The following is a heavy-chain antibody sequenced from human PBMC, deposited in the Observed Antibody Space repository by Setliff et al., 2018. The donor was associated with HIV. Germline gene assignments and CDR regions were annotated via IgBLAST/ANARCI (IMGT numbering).Heavy chain of an antibody. V-gene: IGHV4-4*02. CDR2: IYHSGST. D-gene: IGHD3-22*01. J-gene: IGHJ5*02. CDR1: GGSISSTNW. CDR3: ASYDSSGYYCRA. Sequence: SETLSLTCAVSGGSISSTNWWSWVRQPPGKGLEWIGEIYHSGSTNYNPSLKSRVTISVDKSKNQFSLKLSSVTAADTAVYYCASYDSSGYYCRAWGQGTLVTVSS.